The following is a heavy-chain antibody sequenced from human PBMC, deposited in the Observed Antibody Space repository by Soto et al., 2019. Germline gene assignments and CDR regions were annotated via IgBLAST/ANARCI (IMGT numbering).Heavy chain of an antibody. CDR1: GFTFSSYG. CDR3: AKPELRLFRSYFDY. V-gene: IGHV3-30*18. CDR2: ISYDGSNK. Sequence: GGSLRLSCAASGFTFSSYGMHWVRQAPGKGLEWVAVISYDGSNKYYADSVKGRFTISRDNSKNTLYLQMNSLRAEDTAVYYCAKPELRLFRSYFDYWGQGTLVTVSS. D-gene: IGHD1-26*01. J-gene: IGHJ4*02.